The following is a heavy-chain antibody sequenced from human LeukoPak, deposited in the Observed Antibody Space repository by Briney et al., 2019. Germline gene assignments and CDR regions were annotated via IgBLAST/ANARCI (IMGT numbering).Heavy chain of an antibody. Sequence: GASVKVSCKASGYTFTGYYLHWVRQAPGQGLEWMGIINPSGGSTNYAQKFQGRVTMTRDTSTSTVYMELYSLRSEDTAVYYCASPEVGYWGQGTLVTVSS. D-gene: IGHD2-15*01. CDR1: GYTFTGYY. J-gene: IGHJ4*02. CDR3: ASPEVGY. V-gene: IGHV1-46*03. CDR2: INPSGGST.